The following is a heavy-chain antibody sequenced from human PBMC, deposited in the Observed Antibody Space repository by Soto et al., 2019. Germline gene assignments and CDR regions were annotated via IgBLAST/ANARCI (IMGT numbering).Heavy chain of an antibody. D-gene: IGHD2-21*01. V-gene: IGHV4-4*02. J-gene: IGHJ5*02. CDR1: GGSISSSNW. Sequence: QVQLQESGPGLVKPSGTLSLTCTVSGGSISSSNWWSWVRQPPGKGLEWIVEIHHSGDTNYNTSHDNRRTLAVDDSNYHSTLNPSSATAAATAEYDDATDNGVNVAWGQGTLVTVSS. CDR3: ATDNGVNVA. CDR2: IHHSGDT.